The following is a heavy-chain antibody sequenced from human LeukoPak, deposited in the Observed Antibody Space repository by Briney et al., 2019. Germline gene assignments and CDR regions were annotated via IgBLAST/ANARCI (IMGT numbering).Heavy chain of an antibody. CDR3: AKSDYGDYVDY. V-gene: IGHV3-7*05. Sequence: GGSLRLSCAASGFTFSTYWMSWVRQAPGKGLEWVANIKQDGSAKYYVDSVKGRFTISRDNAKNSLYLQMNSPRAEDTAVYYCAKSDYGDYVDYWGQGTLVTVSS. CDR1: GFTFSTYW. CDR2: IKQDGSAK. J-gene: IGHJ4*02. D-gene: IGHD4-17*01.